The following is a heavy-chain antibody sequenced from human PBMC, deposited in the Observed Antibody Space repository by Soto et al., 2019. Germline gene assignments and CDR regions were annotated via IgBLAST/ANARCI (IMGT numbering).Heavy chain of an antibody. Sequence: PGGSLRLSCAASGFIFSSYGMHWLRQAPGKGLEWVALISYVESDKYYADSLKGRFTISRDNSKNTVYLQMDSLRAEDSAVYYCAKDGTSMWHVDSWGQGTLVTVSS. V-gene: IGHV3-30*18. CDR1: GFIFSSYG. CDR3: AKDGTSMWHVDS. J-gene: IGHJ4*02. D-gene: IGHD2-2*01. CDR2: ISYVESDK.